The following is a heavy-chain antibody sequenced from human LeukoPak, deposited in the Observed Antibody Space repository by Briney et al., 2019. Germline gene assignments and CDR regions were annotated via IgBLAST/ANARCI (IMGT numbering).Heavy chain of an antibody. Sequence: ASVKVSCKASGDTFNSYGLSWVRQAPGQGLEWMGGIIPIFGTANYAQKFQGRVTITADESTSTAYMELSSLRSEDTAVYYCARGEYYYGSGDYYFDYWGQGTLVTVSS. D-gene: IGHD3-10*01. CDR3: ARGEYYYGSGDYYFDY. CDR1: GDTFNSYG. V-gene: IGHV1-69*13. CDR2: IIPIFGTA. J-gene: IGHJ4*02.